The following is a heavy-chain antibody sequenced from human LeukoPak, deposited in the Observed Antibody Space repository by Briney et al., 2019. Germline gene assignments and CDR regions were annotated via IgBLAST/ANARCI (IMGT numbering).Heavy chain of an antibody. J-gene: IGHJ5*02. CDR3: ARHTIARSLGGVPDFFDP. CDR1: GGAINSGDYY. V-gene: IGHV4-39*07. Sequence: PSETLSLTCTVSGGAINSGDYYWGWIRQPLGGGLECIASIHYSGTTYYDPSLKSRVTLSVDTAKSQFSLNLISVTAADTAIYYCARHTIARSLGGVPDFFDPRGQGLLVTVSS. D-gene: IGHD3-3*01. CDR2: IHYSGTT.